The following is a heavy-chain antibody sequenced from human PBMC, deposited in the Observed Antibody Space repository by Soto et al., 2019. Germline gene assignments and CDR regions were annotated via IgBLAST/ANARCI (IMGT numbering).Heavy chain of an antibody. J-gene: IGHJ5*02. D-gene: IGHD3-16*02. V-gene: IGHV1-18*01. Sequence: QVQLVQSGAEVKKPGASVKVSCKASGYTFTSYGISWVRQAPGQGLEWMGWISAYNGNTNYAQKLQGRVTMTTDTSXSXXYMELRSLRSDDTAVYYCARHGLRLGELSFFWFDPWGQGTLVTVSS. CDR3: ARHGLRLGELSFFWFDP. CDR1: GYTFTSYG. CDR2: ISAYNGNT.